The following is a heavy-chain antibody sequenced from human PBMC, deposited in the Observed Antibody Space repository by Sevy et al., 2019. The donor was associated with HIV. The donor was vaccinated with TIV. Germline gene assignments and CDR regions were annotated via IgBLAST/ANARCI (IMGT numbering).Heavy chain of an antibody. D-gene: IGHD3-3*01. Sequence: SETLSLTCTVSGGSISSYYWSRIRQPPGKGLEWIGYIYYSGSTNYNPSLKSRVTISVDTSKNQFSLKLSSVTAADTAVYYCARHNKHYDFWSDLNWFDPWGQGTLVTVSS. CDR1: GGSISSYY. CDR3: ARHNKHYDFWSDLNWFDP. V-gene: IGHV4-59*08. CDR2: IYYSGST. J-gene: IGHJ5*02.